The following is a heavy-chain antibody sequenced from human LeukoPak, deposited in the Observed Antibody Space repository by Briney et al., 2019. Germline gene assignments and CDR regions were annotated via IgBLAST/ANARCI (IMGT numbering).Heavy chain of an antibody. CDR3: ASVGTTANY. CDR1: GYSISSGYY. Sequence: SETLSLTCTVSGYSISSGYYWGWIRQPPGKGLEWIGSIYHSGSTYYNPSLKSRVTISVDRSKNQFSLKLSSVTAADTAVYYCASVGTTANYWGQGTLVTVSS. J-gene: IGHJ4*02. D-gene: IGHD4-11*01. CDR2: IYHSGST. V-gene: IGHV4-38-2*02.